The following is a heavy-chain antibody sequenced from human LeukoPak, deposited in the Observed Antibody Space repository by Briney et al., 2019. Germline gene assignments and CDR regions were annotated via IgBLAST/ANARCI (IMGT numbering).Heavy chain of an antibody. CDR3: ARMYSSSWYSGSTGDGNDY. CDR2: INTNTGNP. D-gene: IGHD6-13*01. Sequence: ASVKVSCKASGYTFTSYAMNWVRQAPGQGLEWMGWINTNTGNPTYAQGFTGRFVFSLDTSVSTAYLQISSLKAEDTAVYYCARMYSSSWYSGSTGDGNDYWGQGTLVTVSS. J-gene: IGHJ4*02. V-gene: IGHV7-4-1*02. CDR1: GYTFTSYA.